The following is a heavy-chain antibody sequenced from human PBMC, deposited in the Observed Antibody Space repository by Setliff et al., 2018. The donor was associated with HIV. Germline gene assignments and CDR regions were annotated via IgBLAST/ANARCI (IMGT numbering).Heavy chain of an antibody. J-gene: IGHJ4*02. CDR3: ASARIPTGGTSTSFDF. D-gene: IGHD1-1*01. CDR2: ISYDARSI. Sequence: LRLSCEASGLIFSTYGMHWVRQAPGKGLEWVSAISYDARSIQYADSVKGRFTISRDNSKNTLYLQVDSLRPDDTAVYYCASARIPTGGTSTSFDFWGQGTLVTVSS. V-gene: IGHV3-30*19. CDR1: GLIFSTYG.